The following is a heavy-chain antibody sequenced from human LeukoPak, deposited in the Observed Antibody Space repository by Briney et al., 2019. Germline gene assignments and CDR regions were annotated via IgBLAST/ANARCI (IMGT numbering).Heavy chain of an antibody. CDR2: INPNSGGT. CDR1: VYTFTGYY. J-gene: IGHJ5*02. CDR3: ARFRFDYYDSSGTSNWFDL. V-gene: IGHV1-2*02. Sequence: ASVKVSCKASVYTFTGYYMHWVRQAPGQGLEWMGWINPNSGGTNYAQKFQGRVTMTRDTSISTAYMELSRLRSDDTAVYYCARFRFDYYDSSGTSNWFDLWGQGTLVTVSS. D-gene: IGHD3-22*01.